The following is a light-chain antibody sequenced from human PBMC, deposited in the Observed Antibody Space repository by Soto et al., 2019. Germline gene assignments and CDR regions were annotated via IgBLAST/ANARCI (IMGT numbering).Light chain of an antibody. J-gene: IGKJ1*01. Sequence: EIVMTQSPATLSVSPGESATLSCRASQSVSNNLTWYQQKPGQPPRLLIYGASTRATGVPGRFSGSGSGTECTLTISSLQSEDFAVYYCQQYNDWWTFGQGTKVDIK. V-gene: IGKV3-15*01. CDR1: QSVSNN. CDR2: GAS. CDR3: QQYNDWWT.